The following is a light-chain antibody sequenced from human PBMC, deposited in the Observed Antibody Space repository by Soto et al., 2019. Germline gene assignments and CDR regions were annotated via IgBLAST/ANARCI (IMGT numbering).Light chain of an antibody. CDR2: GTS. CDR1: QSVSSSY. J-gene: IGKJ1*01. V-gene: IGKV3-20*01. Sequence: GERATLSCRASQSVSSSYLAWYQQKPGQAPRLLIYGTSSRATAIPDRFSGSGSGTDFTLTISRLEPEDFAVYYCQQYGSSSWTFGQGIKVDIK. CDR3: QQYGSSSWT.